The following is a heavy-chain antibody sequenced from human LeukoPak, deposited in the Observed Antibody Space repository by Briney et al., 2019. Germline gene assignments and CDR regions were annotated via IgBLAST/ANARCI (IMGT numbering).Heavy chain of an antibody. CDR2: IYYSGST. V-gene: IGHV4-39*07. J-gene: IGHJ6*03. Sequence: SETLSLTCTVSGGSISSSSYYWGWIRQPPGKGLEWIGSIYYSGSTYYNPSLMSRVTISVDTSKNQFSLKLSSVTAADTAVYYCARGPMVRGVHYYYYYMDVWGKGTTVTVSS. D-gene: IGHD3-10*01. CDR3: ARGPMVRGVHYYYYYMDV. CDR1: GGSISSSSYY.